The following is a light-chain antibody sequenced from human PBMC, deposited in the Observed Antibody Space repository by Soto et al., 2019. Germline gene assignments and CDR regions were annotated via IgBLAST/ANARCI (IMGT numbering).Light chain of an antibody. Sequence: DIQMTQSPSSLSASVGDRVTIICRASQSISTYLNWYQHKPGRAPNLLIYAASTLQSGVPSRFSASGSGTDFTLTISSLQPEDFGTYYCQQSYNTPWTFGQGTKVEVK. CDR1: QSISTY. J-gene: IGKJ1*01. CDR2: AAS. V-gene: IGKV1-39*01. CDR3: QQSYNTPWT.